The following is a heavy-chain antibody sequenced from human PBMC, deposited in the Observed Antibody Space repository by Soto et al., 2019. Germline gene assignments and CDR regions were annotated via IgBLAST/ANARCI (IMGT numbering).Heavy chain of an antibody. D-gene: IGHD4-4*01. J-gene: IGHJ5*02. V-gene: IGHV4-34*01. CDR3: ARGGPTVPTRWFDP. CDR2: INHSGST. Sequence: SEPLSLTSAAHGGSLSAHYWGWIRKRPGKGLEWIGEINHSGSTNYNPSLKSRVTISVDTSKNQFSLKLSSVTAADTAVYYCARGGPTVPTRWFDPWGQGTLVT. CDR1: GGSLSAHY.